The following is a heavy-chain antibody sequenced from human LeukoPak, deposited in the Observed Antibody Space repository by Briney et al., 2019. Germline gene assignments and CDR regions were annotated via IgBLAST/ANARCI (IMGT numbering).Heavy chain of an antibody. J-gene: IGHJ4*02. CDR2: ISRSGSTK. Sequence: GGSLRLSCAASRFTFSDYNMRWIRQAPGKGLEWVSSISRSGSTKYYADSVKGRFTISRDNAKNSLYLQMNSLRAEDTAVYYCARKGVADYFDYWGQGTLVTVSS. CDR1: RFTFSDYN. V-gene: IGHV3-11*04. CDR3: ARKGVADYFDY.